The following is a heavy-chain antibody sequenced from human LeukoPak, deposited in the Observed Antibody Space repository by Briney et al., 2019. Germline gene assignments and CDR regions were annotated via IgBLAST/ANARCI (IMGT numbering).Heavy chain of an antibody. Sequence: SETLSLTCAVYGGSFSGYYWSWIRQPPGKGLEWIGEINHSGNTNYNPSLKSRVTISVDTSKNQFSLKLSSVTAADTAVYYCARRWLLLDPWGQGTLVTVSS. J-gene: IGHJ5*02. V-gene: IGHV4-34*01. CDR3: ARRWLLLDP. CDR1: GGSFSGYY. CDR2: INHSGNT. D-gene: IGHD4-23*01.